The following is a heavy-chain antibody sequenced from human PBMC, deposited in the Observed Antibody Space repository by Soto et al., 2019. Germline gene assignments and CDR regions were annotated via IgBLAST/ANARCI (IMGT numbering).Heavy chain of an antibody. CDR2: ISPNGQGI. CDR1: GFTGTSNC. D-gene: IGHD4-4*01. Sequence: EVKLLESGGGLVQPGGSLRLPLGGSGFTGTSNCVSWVRQAPGKGLEWVSAISPNGQGIWYADSVKGRFTISRDISRNTVFLQMDSLRAEDTAVYYCAKDRQYPRDYFHYWGQGTLVTVSS. V-gene: IGHV3-23*01. J-gene: IGHJ4*02. CDR3: AKDRQYPRDYFHY.